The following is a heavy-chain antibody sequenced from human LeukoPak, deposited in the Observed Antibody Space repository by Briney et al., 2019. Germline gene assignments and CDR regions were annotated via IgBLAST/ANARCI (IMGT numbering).Heavy chain of an antibody. CDR2: INRDGSST. V-gene: IGHV3-74*01. J-gene: IGHJ4*02. D-gene: IGHD3-22*01. Sequence: GGSLRLSCAASGFRFSRYWMSWVRQAPGKGLVWVSRINRDGSSTSYADSVKGRFTISRDNAKNTLYLQMNSLRAEDTAVYYCARAAHYYDSSGYYPNFDYWGQGTLVTVSS. CDR1: GFRFSRYW. CDR3: ARAAHYYDSSGYYPNFDY.